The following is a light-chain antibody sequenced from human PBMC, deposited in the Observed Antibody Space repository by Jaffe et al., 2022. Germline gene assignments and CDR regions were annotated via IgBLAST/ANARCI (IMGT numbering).Light chain of an antibody. CDR2: DTS. J-gene: IGKJ2*01. CDR1: QSVSNF. CDR3: HQRSTWPPKDI. Sequence: EIVLTQSPATLSLSPGERATLSCRANQSVSNFLAWYRQKPGQSPRLLIYDTSNRATGIPSRFSGSGSGTDFTLTISSLEPEDFAIYYCHQRSTWPPKDIFGRGTRLDIK. V-gene: IGKV3-11*01.